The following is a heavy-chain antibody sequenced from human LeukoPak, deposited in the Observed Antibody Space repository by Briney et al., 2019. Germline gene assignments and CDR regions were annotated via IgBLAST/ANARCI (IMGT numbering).Heavy chain of an antibody. Sequence: GGSLRLSCAASGFTFSSYAMSWVRQAPGKGLEWVSAISGSGGSTYYADSVKGRFTISRDNSKNTLYLQMNSLRAEDTAVYYCAKGHSSGWYRSWFDPWGQGTLVTVSS. CDR2: ISGSGGST. J-gene: IGHJ5*02. D-gene: IGHD6-13*01. CDR1: GFTFSSYA. V-gene: IGHV3-23*01. CDR3: AKGHSSGWYRSWFDP.